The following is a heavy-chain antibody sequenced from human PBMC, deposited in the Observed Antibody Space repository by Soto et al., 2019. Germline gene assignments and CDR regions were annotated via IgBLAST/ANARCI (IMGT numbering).Heavy chain of an antibody. CDR3: ASSAPRGMDV. Sequence: GGSLSLSCAASGFTFSDYYMSWIRQAPGKWLEWVSYISSSSSYTNYAHSVKGRFTISRENANNSLYLQMNSLRAEDTAVYYCASSAPRGMDVWGQGTTVTVSS. V-gene: IGHV3-11*06. CDR2: ISSSSSYT. J-gene: IGHJ6*02. CDR1: GFTFSDYY.